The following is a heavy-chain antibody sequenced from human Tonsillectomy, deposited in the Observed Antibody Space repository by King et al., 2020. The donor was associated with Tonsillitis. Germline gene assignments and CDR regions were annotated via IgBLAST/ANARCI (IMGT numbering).Heavy chain of an antibody. Sequence: QLVQSGPEVRKPGTSVKVSCKASGFTFTSSAVQWVRQARGQRLEWIGWFVVGSGNTNYAQKFQERVSIPRDMFTSTAYMVMSSLRSEDTAVYYCAAGQWYGDYALDYWGQGTLVTVSS. D-gene: IGHD4-17*01. CDR2: FVVGSGNT. CDR3: AAGQWYGDYALDY. V-gene: IGHV1-58*01. CDR1: GFTFTSSA. J-gene: IGHJ4*02.